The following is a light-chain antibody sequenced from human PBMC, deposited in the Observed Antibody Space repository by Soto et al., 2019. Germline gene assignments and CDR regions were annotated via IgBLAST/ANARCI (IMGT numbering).Light chain of an antibody. CDR2: KAS. V-gene: IGKV1-5*03. Sequence: DIPMTQSPSTLSASVGDRVTITCRASQSIVSWLAWYQHKSGEAPKLLIYKASYLHSEVPSRFSGSGSGTEFTLTISSLQPDDFATYYCQQYNSSPWTFGQGTKVDFK. CDR3: QQYNSSPWT. J-gene: IGKJ1*01. CDR1: QSIVSW.